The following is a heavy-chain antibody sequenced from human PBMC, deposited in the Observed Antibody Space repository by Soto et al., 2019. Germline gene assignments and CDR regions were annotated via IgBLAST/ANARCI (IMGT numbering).Heavy chain of an antibody. CDR3: AGVGTVLWFGESGDDAFDI. Sequence: ASVKVSCKASGYTFTSYGISWVRQAPGQGLEWMGWISAYNGNTNYAQKLQGRVTMTTDTSTSTAYMELRSLRSDDTAVYYCAGVGTVLWFGESGDDAFDIWGQGTMVTVSS. J-gene: IGHJ3*02. V-gene: IGHV1-18*01. CDR1: GYTFTSYG. CDR2: ISAYNGNT. D-gene: IGHD3-10*01.